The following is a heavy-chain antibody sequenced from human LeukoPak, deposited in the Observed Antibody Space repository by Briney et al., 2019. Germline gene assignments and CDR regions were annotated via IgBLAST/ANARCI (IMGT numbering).Heavy chain of an antibody. J-gene: IGHJ6*02. D-gene: IGHD3-22*01. CDR3: ARDRVDSSGYYYYYGIDV. CDR1: GGSISTYF. CDR2: LYTSGST. Sequence: LSLTCSVSGGSISTYFWSWIRQPAGKGLEWIGRLYTSGSTNYNPSLKSRLTMSADTSKNQFSLNLRSVTAADTAIYYCARDRVDSSGYYYYYGIDVWGQGTAVTVSS. V-gene: IGHV4-4*07.